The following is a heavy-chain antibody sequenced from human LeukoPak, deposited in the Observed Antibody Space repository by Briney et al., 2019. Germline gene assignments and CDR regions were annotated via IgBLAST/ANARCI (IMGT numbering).Heavy chain of an antibody. CDR3: ATPIRTPGAFDL. V-gene: IGHV1-18*01. J-gene: IGHJ3*01. CDR1: GYTFTSYG. D-gene: IGHD4-23*01. CDR2: ISAYNGNT. Sequence: ASVKVSCKASGYTFTSYGISWVRQAPGQGLEWMGWISAYNGNTNYAQKFQARVTMTEDTSAHTVYMELSSLRSEDTAVYYCATPIRTPGAFDLWGQGTMVTVSS.